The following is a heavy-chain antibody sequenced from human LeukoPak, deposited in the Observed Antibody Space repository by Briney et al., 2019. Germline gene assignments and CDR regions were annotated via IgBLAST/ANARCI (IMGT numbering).Heavy chain of an antibody. D-gene: IGHD5-18*01. J-gene: IGHJ4*02. CDR1: GFTFSDHY. CDR3: TRGQLGYDY. V-gene: IGHV3-71*01. Sequence: GGSLRLSCAASGFTFSDHYIDWVRQAPGKGLEWVGFIRTKTSRGTSEYATSVKGRFTISRDDSKSIAYLQMNSLKTEDTAVYYCTRGQLGYDYWGQGTLVTVSS. CDR2: IRTKTSRGTS.